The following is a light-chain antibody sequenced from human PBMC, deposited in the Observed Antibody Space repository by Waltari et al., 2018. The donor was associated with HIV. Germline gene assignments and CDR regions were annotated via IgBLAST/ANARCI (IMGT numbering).Light chain of an antibody. J-gene: IGKJ4*01. V-gene: IGKV3D-15*01. CDR1: QNVDDK. Sequence: DILLTQSPATISVSPGGRVTVSCRASQNVDDKLAWYQQKPGHSPRLLISHSSVRAAGVPTRFGCAGSATNFTLTITSLQSEDFALYFCQQYHHWPPLTFGGGSRVELK. CDR3: QQYHHWPPLT. CDR2: HSS.